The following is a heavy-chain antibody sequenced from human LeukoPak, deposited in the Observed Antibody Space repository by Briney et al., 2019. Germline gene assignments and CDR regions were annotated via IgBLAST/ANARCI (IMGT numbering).Heavy chain of an antibody. V-gene: IGHV4-59*08. CDR3: ARRAEYSSGWYSLGWYFDL. CDR2: IYYSGST. D-gene: IGHD6-19*01. Sequence: SETLSLTCTVSGGSISGYYWSWIRQPPGKGLEWIGYIYYSGSTNYNPSLKSRVTISVDTSKNQFSLKLSSVTAADTAVYYCARRAEYSSGWYSLGWYFDLWGRGTLVTVSS. CDR1: GGSISGYY. J-gene: IGHJ2*01.